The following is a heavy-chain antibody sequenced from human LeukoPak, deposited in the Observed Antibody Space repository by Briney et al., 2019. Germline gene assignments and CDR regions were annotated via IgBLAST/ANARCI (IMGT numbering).Heavy chain of an antibody. Sequence: SETLSLTCTVSGGSISSSSYYWGWIRQPPGKGLEWIGSIYYSGSTYYNPSLKSRVTISVDTSKNQFSLKLSSVTAADTAVYYCAATPEGIAAAGIDYYYYGMDVWGRGTTVTVSS. CDR2: IYYSGST. J-gene: IGHJ6*02. D-gene: IGHD6-13*01. CDR1: GGSISSSSYY. CDR3: AATPEGIAAAGIDYYYYGMDV. V-gene: IGHV4-39*01.